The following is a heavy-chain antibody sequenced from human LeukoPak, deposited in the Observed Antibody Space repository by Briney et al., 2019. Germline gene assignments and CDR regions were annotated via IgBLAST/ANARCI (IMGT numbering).Heavy chain of an antibody. V-gene: IGHV3-66*01. CDR2: IYSGGRT. Sequence: PGGSLRLSCAASGFTVSSEYMTWVRQAPGKGLEWVSVIYSGGRTYYADSVKGRFTISRDNSKSSLYLQINSLRDEDTAVYYCPRGPPFFTNWGQGTLVTVSS. CDR3: PRGPPFFTN. D-gene: IGHD3-10*01. CDR1: GFTVSSEY. J-gene: IGHJ4*02.